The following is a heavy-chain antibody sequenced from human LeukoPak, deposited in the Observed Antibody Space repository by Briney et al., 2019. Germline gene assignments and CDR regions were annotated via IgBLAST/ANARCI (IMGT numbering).Heavy chain of an antibody. CDR2: IYSGGST. V-gene: IGHV3-53*01. Sequence: GGSLRLSCAASGFTVSSNYMSWVRQAPGKGLEWVSVIYSGGSTYCADSVKGRFTISRDNSKNTLYLQMNSLRAEDTAVYYCARGGPYYDILTGLDYWGQGTLVTVSS. J-gene: IGHJ4*02. CDR3: ARGGPYYDILTGLDY. D-gene: IGHD3-9*01. CDR1: GFTVSSNY.